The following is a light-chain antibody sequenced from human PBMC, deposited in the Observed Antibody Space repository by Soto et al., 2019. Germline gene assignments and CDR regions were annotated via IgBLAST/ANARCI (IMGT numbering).Light chain of an antibody. Sequence: DIQLTQSPSFLSASVGDRVTITCRASQDISYYLAWYQQKPGKAPNLLIYAASTLQSGVASRFSGSGSGTDFTLTISSLQPEDFATYYSQQLKSFPWTFGQGTKVEIK. J-gene: IGKJ1*01. CDR1: QDISYY. V-gene: IGKV1-9*01. CDR3: QQLKSFPWT. CDR2: AAS.